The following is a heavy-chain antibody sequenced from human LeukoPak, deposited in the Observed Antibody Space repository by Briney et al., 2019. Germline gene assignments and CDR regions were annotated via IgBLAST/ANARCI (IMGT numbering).Heavy chain of an antibody. CDR1: GGSISSSSYY. CDR3: ARHGISLGYCSSTSCPTPDAFDI. D-gene: IGHD2-2*01. J-gene: IGHJ3*02. CDR2: IYYSGST. V-gene: IGHV4-39*01. Sequence: SETLSLTCTVSGGSISSSSYYWRWIRQPPGKGLEWIGSIYYSGSTYYNPSLKSRVTISVDTSKNQFSLKLSSVTAADTAVYYCARHGISLGYCSSTSCPTPDAFDIWSQGTMVTVSS.